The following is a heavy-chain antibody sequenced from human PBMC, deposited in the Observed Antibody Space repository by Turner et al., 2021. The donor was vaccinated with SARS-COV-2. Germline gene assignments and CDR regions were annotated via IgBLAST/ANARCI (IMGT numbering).Heavy chain of an antibody. CDR1: GFTFDYYA. Sequence: EVQLVESGGGLVQPGSSLRLSCAASGFTFDYYAMNWVRQAPGKGLEWVSGISWNSGSIGYADYVKGRFTITRDNAKNSQKLQMNSLRAEDTALYYCAKGSGYSYELGFDYWGQGTLVTVSS. CDR2: ISWNSGSI. J-gene: IGHJ4*02. V-gene: IGHV3-9*01. CDR3: AKGSGYSYELGFDY. D-gene: IGHD5-18*01.